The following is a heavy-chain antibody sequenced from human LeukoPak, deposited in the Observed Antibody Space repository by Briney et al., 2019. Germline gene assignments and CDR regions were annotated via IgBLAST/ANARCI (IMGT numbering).Heavy chain of an antibody. Sequence: SETLSLTCAVSGYSISSGYYWGRIRQPPGKGLEWIGSIYHSGSTYYNPSLKSRVTISVDTSKNQFSLKLSSVTAADTAVYYCARDSCSSTSCYYYYGMDVWGKGTTVTVSS. J-gene: IGHJ6*04. CDR2: IYHSGST. V-gene: IGHV4-38-2*02. D-gene: IGHD2-2*01. CDR1: GYSISSGYY. CDR3: ARDSCSSTSCYYYYGMDV.